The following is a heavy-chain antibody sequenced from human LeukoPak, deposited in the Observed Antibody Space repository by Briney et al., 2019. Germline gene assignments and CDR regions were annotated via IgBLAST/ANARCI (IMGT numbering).Heavy chain of an antibody. V-gene: IGHV4-38-2*02. CDR3: ARTPIYYYDNSGYYN. D-gene: IGHD3-22*01. Sequence: SETLSLTCTVSGYSISSGYYWGWIRQPPRKGLEWIGSSDRSGSKNYNPSLKSRVTMSVDTSKKQFSLKLSSVTAADTAVYYCARTPIYYYDNSGYYNWGQGTLVTVSS. CDR2: SDRSGSK. J-gene: IGHJ4*02. CDR1: GYSISSGYY.